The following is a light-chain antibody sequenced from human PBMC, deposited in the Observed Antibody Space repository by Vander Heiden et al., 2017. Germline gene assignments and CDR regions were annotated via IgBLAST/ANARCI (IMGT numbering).Light chain of an antibody. CDR3: QQSNNWPPDIA. V-gene: IGKV3-15*01. J-gene: IGKJ3*01. Sequence: VMTQSPATLSVSPGARAPLSCAASQPLGPYSARSQQRPGQAPRLLIYGVSTRATGIPGRFSGSGSGTEFTLTISSLQSEDFAVYYCQQSNNWPPDIAFGPGT. CDR1: QPLGPY. CDR2: GVS.